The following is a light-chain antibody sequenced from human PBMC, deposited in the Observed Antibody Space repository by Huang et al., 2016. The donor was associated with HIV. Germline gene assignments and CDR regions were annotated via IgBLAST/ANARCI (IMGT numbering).Light chain of an antibody. J-gene: IGKJ1*01. CDR2: GTS. V-gene: IGKV3-15*01. CDR1: QSVSSN. Sequence: EIVMTQSPATLSVSPGERATLSGRASQSVSSNLDWYQQKPGQAPRLLIYGTSTRATGIPARFSGSGSGTEFTLTISSLQSEDFAVYYCQQYNNWRTFGQGTKVEIK. CDR3: QQYNNWRT.